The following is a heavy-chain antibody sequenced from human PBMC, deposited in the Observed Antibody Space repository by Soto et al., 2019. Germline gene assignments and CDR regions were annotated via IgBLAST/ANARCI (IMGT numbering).Heavy chain of an antibody. CDR1: GYTFTGYY. V-gene: IGHV1-2*04. CDR2: INPNSGGT. CDR3: PRTVASEYSSTNYYYYGMDV. D-gene: IGHD6-6*01. J-gene: IGHJ6*02. Sequence: ASVKVSCKASGYTFTGYYMHWVRQAPGQGLEWMGWINPNSGGTNYAQKFQGWVTMTRDTSISTAYMELSRLRSDDTAVYYCPRTVASEYSSTNYYYYGMDVWGQGTTVTVSS.